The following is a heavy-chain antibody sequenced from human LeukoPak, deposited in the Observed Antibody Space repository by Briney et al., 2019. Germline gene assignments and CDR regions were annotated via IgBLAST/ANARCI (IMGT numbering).Heavy chain of an antibody. CDR2: INQDGSEK. CDR1: GFTFSTYC. Sequence: GGSLRLSCAASGFTFSTYCMSWVRQAPGKGLELVATINQDGSEKYYVDSVKGRFTISRDNAKHSLYLQIDSLRAEDTAMFYCARDKQVGATLLDCWGQGTLVTVSS. V-gene: IGHV3-7*01. CDR3: ARDKQVGATLLDC. D-gene: IGHD1-26*01. J-gene: IGHJ4*02.